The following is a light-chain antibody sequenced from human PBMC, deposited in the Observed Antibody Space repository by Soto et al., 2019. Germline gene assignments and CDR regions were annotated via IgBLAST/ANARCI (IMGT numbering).Light chain of an antibody. Sequence: DIVMTQSPDSLAVSLGERATINCKSSQSVLYSSNNKNYLAWYQQKPGQPPKLLIYWASTRESGVPDRFSGICSGKAFPLTISSLQAADVAVYYCKQYCSSPPYTFGQGTKLEIK. V-gene: IGKV4-1*01. CDR2: WAS. J-gene: IGKJ2*01. CDR1: QSVLYSSNNKNY. CDR3: KQYCSSPPYT.